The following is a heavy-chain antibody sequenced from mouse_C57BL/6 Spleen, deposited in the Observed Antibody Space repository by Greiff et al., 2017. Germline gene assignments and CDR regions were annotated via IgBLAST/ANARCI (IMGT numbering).Heavy chain of an antibody. J-gene: IGHJ2*01. V-gene: IGHV10-1*01. CDR2: IRSKSNNYAT. Sequence: EVHVVESGGGLVQPKGSLKLSCAASGFSFNTYAMNWVRQAPGKGLEWVARIRSKSNNYATYYAASVKDRFTISRDDSESMRYLQMKNCRTEDTAMYYCVRDCDGVRGYFDYWGQGTTLTVSS. CDR3: VRDCDGVRGYFDY. CDR1: GFSFNTYA.